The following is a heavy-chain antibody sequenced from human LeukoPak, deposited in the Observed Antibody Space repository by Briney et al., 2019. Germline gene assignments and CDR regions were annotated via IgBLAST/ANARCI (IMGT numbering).Heavy chain of an antibody. J-gene: IGHJ4*02. CDR3: AGHHPRNTVDF. D-gene: IGHD2/OR15-2a*01. CDR1: GGSISSYY. V-gene: IGHV4-59*08. CDR2: ISDIGSI. Sequence: PSETLSLTGTVSGGSISSYYWSWIQQPPGKGLEWIAYISDIGSINYNPSLKSRVTISLDTSKNQFSLKLSSVTAADTAVYYCAGHHPRNTVDFWGQGTLVTVSS.